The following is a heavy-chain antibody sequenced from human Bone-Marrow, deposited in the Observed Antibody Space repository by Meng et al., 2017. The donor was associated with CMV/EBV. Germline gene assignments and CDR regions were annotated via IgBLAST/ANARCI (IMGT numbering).Heavy chain of an antibody. D-gene: IGHD4-11*01. CDR3: ARVKEGVTTGAPGWFDP. CDR2: IIPILGIA. J-gene: IGHJ5*02. CDR1: GGTFSSYA. V-gene: IGHV1-69*10. Sequence: SVKVSCKASGGTFSSYAISWVRQAPGQGLEWMGGIIPILGIANYAQKFQGRVTITADKSTSTAYMELSSLRSEDTAGYYCARVKEGVTTGAPGWFDPWGQGTLVTVSS.